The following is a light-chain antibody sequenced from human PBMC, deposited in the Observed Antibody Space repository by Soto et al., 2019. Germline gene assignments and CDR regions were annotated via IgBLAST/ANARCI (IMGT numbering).Light chain of an antibody. J-gene: IGKJ3*01. CDR1: QGIGNF. CDR3: QKYSSAPST. V-gene: IGKV1-27*01. CDR2: GAS. Sequence: DIQMTQSPSSLSASVGDRVTIACRASQGIGNFLAWYQQTPGEVPKLLIYGASTLQSGVPSRFSGSGSGTDFTLTISSLQPEDFATYCCQKYSSAPSTFGPGTKVGIK.